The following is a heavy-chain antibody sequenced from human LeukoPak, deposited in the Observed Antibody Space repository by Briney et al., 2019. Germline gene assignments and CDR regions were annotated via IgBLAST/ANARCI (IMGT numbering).Heavy chain of an antibody. CDR2: MTPNSGNT. Sequence: ASVKVSCKASGYTFTSYDINWVRQATGQGLEWMGWMTPNSGNTGYAQKFQGRVTITRNTSISTAYMELSSLRSEDTAVYYCARDSGPLLLWFGEFNYWGQGTLVTVSS. V-gene: IGHV1-8*01. J-gene: IGHJ4*02. CDR3: ARDSGPLLLWFGEFNY. CDR1: GYTFTSYD. D-gene: IGHD3-10*01.